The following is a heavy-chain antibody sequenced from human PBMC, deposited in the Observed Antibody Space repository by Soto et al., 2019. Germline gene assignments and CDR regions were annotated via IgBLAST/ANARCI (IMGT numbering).Heavy chain of an antibody. CDR1: GFTFSDYY. CDR3: ARDSVRVYGDSYFDY. J-gene: IGHJ4*02. D-gene: IGHD4-17*01. Sequence: PGGSLRLSCAASGFTFSDYYMSWIRQAPGKGLEWVSYISSSGSTIYYADSVKGRFTISRDNAKNSLYLQMNSLRAEDTAVYYCARDSVRVYGDSYFDYWGQGTLVTVSS. V-gene: IGHV3-11*01. CDR2: ISSSGSTI.